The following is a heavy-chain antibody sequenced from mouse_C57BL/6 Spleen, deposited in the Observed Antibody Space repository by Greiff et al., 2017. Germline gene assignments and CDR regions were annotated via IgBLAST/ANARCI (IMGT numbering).Heavy chain of an antibody. CDR3: TRKLLYAMDY. CDR1: GYTFTDYE. CDR2: IDPETGGT. Sequence: VQRVESGAELVRPGASVTLSCKASGYTFTDYEMHWVKQTPVHGLEWIGAIDPETGGTAYNQKFKGKAILTADKSSSTAYMELRSLTSEDSAVYYCTRKLLYAMDYWGQGTSVTVSS. J-gene: IGHJ4*01. V-gene: IGHV1-15*01.